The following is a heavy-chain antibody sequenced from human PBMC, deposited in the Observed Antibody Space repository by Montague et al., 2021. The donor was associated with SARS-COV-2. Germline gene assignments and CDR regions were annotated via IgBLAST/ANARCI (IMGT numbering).Heavy chain of an antibody. D-gene: IGHD6-19*01. CDR1: GGSISSYY. CDR3: ARGSGWMGNAFDI. CDR2: IYYSGST. V-gene: IGHV4-59*01. Sequence: SETLSLTCTVSGGSISSYYWSWIRQPPGKGLEWIGYIYYSGSTXXXPSXKGRVTISVGTSKNQFSLKLSSVTAADTAVYYCARGSGWMGNAFDIWGQGTMVTVPS. J-gene: IGHJ3*02.